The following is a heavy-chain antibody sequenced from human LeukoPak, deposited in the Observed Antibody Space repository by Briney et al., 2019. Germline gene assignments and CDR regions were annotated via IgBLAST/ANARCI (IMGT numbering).Heavy chain of an antibody. CDR2: ISYDGSNR. CDR1: GFTFSSYA. CDR3: AREGEDCSSTSCYSGYLDY. D-gene: IGHD2-2*02. J-gene: IGHJ4*02. Sequence: GGSLRLSRAASGFTFSSYAMHWVRQAPGKGLEWVAVISYDGSNRYYADSVKGRFTISRDNSKNTLYLQMNSLRAEDTAVYYCAREGEDCSSTSCYSGYLDYWGQGTLVTVSS. V-gene: IGHV3-30-3*01.